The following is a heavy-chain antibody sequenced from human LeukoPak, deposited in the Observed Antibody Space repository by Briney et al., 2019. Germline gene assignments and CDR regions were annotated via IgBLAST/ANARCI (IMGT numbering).Heavy chain of an antibody. CDR3: AREGRWFGELLNPIDY. CDR2: IRQDGSEK. CDR1: GFTFSSYA. V-gene: IGHV3-7*01. D-gene: IGHD3-10*01. J-gene: IGHJ4*02. Sequence: GGSLRLSCAASGFTFSSYAMTWVRQVPGKGLEWVANIRQDGSEKYYVDSVKGRFTISRDNAKNSLYLQMNSLRAEDTAVYYCAREGRWFGELLNPIDYWGQGTLVTVSS.